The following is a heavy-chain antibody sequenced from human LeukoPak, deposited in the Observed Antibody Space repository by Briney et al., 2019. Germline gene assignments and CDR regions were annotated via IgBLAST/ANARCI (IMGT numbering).Heavy chain of an antibody. V-gene: IGHV3-48*01. J-gene: IGHJ4*02. CDR1: GFTLSSYS. CDR2: ISSRSSTI. Sequence: GGSLRLSCAASGFTLSSYSMNWVRQAPGKGLEWVSYISSRSSTIYYADSVKGRFTISRDNAKNSLYLQMNSLRAEDTAIYYCAKGPPDSSTWYKRSEGWGQGTLVTVSS. CDR3: AKGPPDSSTWYKRSEG. D-gene: IGHD6-13*01.